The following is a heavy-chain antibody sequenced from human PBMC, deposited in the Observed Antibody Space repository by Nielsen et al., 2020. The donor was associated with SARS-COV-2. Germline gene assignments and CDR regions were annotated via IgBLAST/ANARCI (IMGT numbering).Heavy chain of an antibody. V-gene: IGHV1-3*01. CDR2: IDAGKRNA. CDR1: GYRFSSYA. J-gene: IGHJ5*02. Sequence: ASVKVTCKASGYRFSSYAMHWVRQAPGQSLEWMVWIDAGKRNAKYSQRFQGRVSMTTDTSAGIGYMEMSGLTLEDTAVYYCERAESGGWDGNWFDPWGQGTLVTVSS. D-gene: IGHD6-19*01. CDR3: ERAESGGWDGNWFDP.